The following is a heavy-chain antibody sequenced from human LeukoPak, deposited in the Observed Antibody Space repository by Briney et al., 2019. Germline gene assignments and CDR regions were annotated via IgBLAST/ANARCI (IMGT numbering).Heavy chain of an antibody. D-gene: IGHD1-14*01. V-gene: IGHV3-21*01. CDR1: GFTFSTYS. Sequence: PGGSLRLSCAASGFTFSTYSMNWVRQAPGKGLEWVSSISTSSTYIYYADSVKGRFTISRHNAKHSLYLQMNSLRAEDTAVYYCARHEPVITLSSYYYGMDVWGPGTKVTVSS. CDR3: ARHEPVITLSSYYYGMDV. J-gene: IGHJ6*02. CDR2: ISTSSTYI.